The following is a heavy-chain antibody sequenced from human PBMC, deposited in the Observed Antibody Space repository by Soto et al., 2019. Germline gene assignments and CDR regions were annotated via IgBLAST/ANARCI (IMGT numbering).Heavy chain of an antibody. CDR3: AKTRAQYYDFWSGYPVDD. D-gene: IGHD3-3*01. V-gene: IGHV3-23*01. Sequence: PGGGLRLSCAAPGVAFFRYGSGWGRPGPGEGGEWVSAISGSGGSTYYADSVKGRFTISRDNSKNTLYLQMNSLRAEDTAVYYCAKTRAQYYDFWSGYPVDDSGQGTLVTVSS. CDR2: ISGSGGST. J-gene: IGHJ4*02. CDR1: GVAFFRYG.